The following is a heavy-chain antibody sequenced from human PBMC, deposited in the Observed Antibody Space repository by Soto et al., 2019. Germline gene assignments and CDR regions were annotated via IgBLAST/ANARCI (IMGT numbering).Heavy chain of an antibody. Sequence: ASVKVSCKASGYTFTSCGISWVRQAPGQGLEWMGWISAYNGNTNYAQKLQGRVTMTTDTSTSTAYMELRSLRSDDTAVYCCAREVVVVPAAIYYYYMDVWGKGTTVTVSS. J-gene: IGHJ6*03. CDR1: GYTFTSCG. CDR3: AREVVVVPAAIYYYYMDV. V-gene: IGHV1-18*01. CDR2: ISAYNGNT. D-gene: IGHD2-2*01.